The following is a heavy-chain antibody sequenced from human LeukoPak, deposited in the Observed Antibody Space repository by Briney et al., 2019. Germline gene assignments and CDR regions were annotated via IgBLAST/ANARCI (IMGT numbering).Heavy chain of an antibody. CDR3: ARRSPYYYGMDV. Sequence: PSETLSLTCTVSGGSISSYSWSWIRQPPGKGLEWIGYIYHSGSTYYNPSLKSRVTISVDRSKNQFSLKLSSVTAADTAVYYCARRSPYYYGMDVWGQGTTVTVSS. CDR1: GGSISSYS. D-gene: IGHD1-26*01. CDR2: IYHSGST. V-gene: IGHV4-30-2*01. J-gene: IGHJ6*02.